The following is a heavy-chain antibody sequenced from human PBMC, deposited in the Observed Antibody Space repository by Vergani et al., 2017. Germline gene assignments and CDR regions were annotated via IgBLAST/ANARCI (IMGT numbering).Heavy chain of an antibody. V-gene: IGHV3-21*06. CDR3: ARKEYYDSKDYYQVEPFDY. CDR2: ITGRSNYI. J-gene: IGHJ4*02. CDR1: GFSFSTYS. D-gene: IGHD2/OR15-2a*01. Sequence: EVQLVESGGGSVKPGGSLRLSCVASGFSFSTYSINWVRQAPGKGLEWVSSITGRSNYISYADSLKGRFTISRDNSKNSVYLQMNSLRAEDTAIYYCARKEYYDSKDYYQVEPFDYWGQGTLVTVSS.